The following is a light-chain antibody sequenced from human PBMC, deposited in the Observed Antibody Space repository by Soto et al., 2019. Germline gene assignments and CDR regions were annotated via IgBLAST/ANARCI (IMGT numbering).Light chain of an antibody. CDR1: QGIASY. CDR3: QQFDDHPFT. J-gene: IGKJ3*01. V-gene: IGKV1D-13*01. CDR2: DAS. Sequence: IQMTQSPSSLSASKGDRVTITCRASQGIASYLAWYQQKPGQAPKLLIFDASTLESGVSSRFSGSRSGTDFTLTVSSLQPEDFATYYCQQFDDHPFTFGPGTRVDF.